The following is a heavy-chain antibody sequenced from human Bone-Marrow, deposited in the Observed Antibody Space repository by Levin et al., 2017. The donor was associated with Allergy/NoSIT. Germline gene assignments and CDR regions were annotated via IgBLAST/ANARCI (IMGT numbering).Heavy chain of an antibody. CDR2: VSGNGAIT. V-gene: IGHV3-23*01. CDR3: AKTYSSGWFSSGAYYYYAMDV. CDR1: GFTFSSFA. Sequence: GESLKISCAASGFTFSSFAMTWVRQAPGKGPEWVAAVSGNGAITFHASSMRGRFTISRDNSKNILYLQMSGLRADDTALYYCAKTYSSGWFSSGAYYYYAMDVWGQGTTVIVSS. D-gene: IGHD6-19*01. J-gene: IGHJ6*02.